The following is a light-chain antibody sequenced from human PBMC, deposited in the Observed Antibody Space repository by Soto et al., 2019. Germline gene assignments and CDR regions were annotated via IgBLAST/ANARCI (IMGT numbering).Light chain of an antibody. CDR2: GTS. V-gene: IGKV3-20*01. CDR1: QSVSSGY. J-gene: IGKJ5*01. Sequence: EVVLTQSPGTLSLSPGERATLSCRASQSVSSGYLAWYQQKPGQAPRLLIYGTSTRATGIPDRFSGSGSGTDFTLTIRGPEPEDIVVYYFLQYSISSPATFGRGTRL. CDR3: LQYSISSPAT.